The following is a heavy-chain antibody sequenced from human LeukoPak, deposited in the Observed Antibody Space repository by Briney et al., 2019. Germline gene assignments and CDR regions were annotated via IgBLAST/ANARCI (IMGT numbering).Heavy chain of an antibody. CDR3: ARDLTGEMDYFDY. Sequence: GGSLRLSCAASGFTFSDFYMSWIRQAPGKGLEWVSYISSSGSTIYYADSVKGRFTMSKDNAKNSLHLQMNSLRAEDTAVYYCARDLTGEMDYFDYWGQGTLVTVSS. CDR2: ISSSGSTI. J-gene: IGHJ4*02. D-gene: IGHD7-27*01. V-gene: IGHV3-11*04. CDR1: GFTFSDFY.